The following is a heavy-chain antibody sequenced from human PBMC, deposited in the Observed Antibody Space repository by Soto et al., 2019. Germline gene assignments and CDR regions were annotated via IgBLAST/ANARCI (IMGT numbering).Heavy chain of an antibody. CDR2: IYPGDSDT. V-gene: IGHV5-51*01. D-gene: IGHD2-15*01. J-gene: IGHJ6*02. CDR3: ARRVEVPHLYYYYYGMDV. CDR1: GYSFTSYW. Sequence: PGESLKISCKGSGYSFTSYWIGWVRQMPGKSLEWMGIIYPGDSDTRYSPSFQGQVTISADKSISTAYLQWSSLKASDTAMYYCARRVEVPHLYYYYYGMDVWGQGTTVTVSS.